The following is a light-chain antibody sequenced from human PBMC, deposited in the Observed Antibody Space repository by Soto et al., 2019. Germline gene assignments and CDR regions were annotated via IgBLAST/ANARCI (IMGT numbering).Light chain of an antibody. V-gene: IGKV3-20*01. CDR3: QQYGSSPLT. CDR1: QSVSSSY. J-gene: IGKJ4*01. CDR2: GAS. Sequence: EIVLTQSPGTLSLSPGERATLSCRASQSVSSSYLAWYQQKPGQAPRLLIYGASSRATGIPHRFSGSGSGTAFTLTISRLEPEDFAVYSCQQYGSSPLTFGGGTKVEIK.